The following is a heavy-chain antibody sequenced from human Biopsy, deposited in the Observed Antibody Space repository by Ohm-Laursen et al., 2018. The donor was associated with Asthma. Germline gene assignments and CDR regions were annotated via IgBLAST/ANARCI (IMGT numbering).Heavy chain of an antibody. CDR1: GYTFNSAG. CDR2: ISVYNGNT. CDR3: ARAVDYSHYYGIDV. D-gene: IGHD3-10*01. Sequence: SVKVSCKSSGYTFNSAGITWVRQAPGQGLEWMGRISVYNGNTKVAQKLQDRVTMITDTSTSTAYMELRSLRSDDTAVYFCARAVDYSHYYGIDVWGQGTTVTVS. J-gene: IGHJ6*02. V-gene: IGHV1-18*01.